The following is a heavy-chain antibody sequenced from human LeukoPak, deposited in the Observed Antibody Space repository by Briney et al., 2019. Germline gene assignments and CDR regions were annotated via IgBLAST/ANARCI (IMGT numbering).Heavy chain of an antibody. J-gene: IGHJ4*02. V-gene: IGHV5-51*01. D-gene: IGHD2-15*01. CDR3: ASTGDCSGGSCRSRWGY. CDR2: IYPSDSDT. CDR1: GYSFTSYW. Sequence: GESLKISCKGSGYSFTSYWIGWVRRMPGKGVEWIGTIYPSDSDTRYSPSFQGQVTISADKSISTAYVQWSSLKASDTAMYYCASTGDCSGGSCRSRWGYWGQGTLVTVSS.